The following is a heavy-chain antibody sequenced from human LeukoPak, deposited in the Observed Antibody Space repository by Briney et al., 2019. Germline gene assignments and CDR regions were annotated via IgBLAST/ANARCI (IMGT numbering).Heavy chain of an antibody. Sequence: PSETLSLTCIVSGGSISSSNYYWGWIRQSPGKGLEWIGSIYSRGSTYYNPSLKSRVIVSSDMSKNQFSLMLNSVTAADTAVYYCARAYQLPHNWSDPWGQGTLVTVSS. CDR2: IYSRGST. D-gene: IGHD2-2*01. CDR3: ARAYQLPHNWSDP. CDR1: GGSISSSNYY. J-gene: IGHJ5*02. V-gene: IGHV4-39*07.